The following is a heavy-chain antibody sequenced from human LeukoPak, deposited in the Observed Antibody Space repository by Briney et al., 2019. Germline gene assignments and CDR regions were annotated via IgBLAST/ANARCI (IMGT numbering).Heavy chain of an antibody. V-gene: IGHV1-2*06. CDR1: GYTFTGYY. D-gene: IGHD1-26*01. CDR3: ARGELVNY. Sequence: ASVKVSCKASGYTFTGYYMHWVRQAPGQGLEWMGRINPNSGGTNYAQKFQGRVTMTTDTSTSTAYMELRSLRSDDTAVYYCARGELVNYWGQGTLVTVSS. CDR2: INPNSGGT. J-gene: IGHJ4*02.